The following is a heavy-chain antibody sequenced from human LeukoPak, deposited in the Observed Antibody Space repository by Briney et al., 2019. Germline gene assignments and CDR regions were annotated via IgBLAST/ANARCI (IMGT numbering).Heavy chain of an antibody. CDR1: GYTFTGYY. Sequence: ASVKVSCKASGYTFTGYYMHWVRQAPGQGLEWMGWISAYNGNTNYAQKLQGRVTMTTDTSTSTAYMELRSLRSDDTAVYYCARDVTMVRGAPPFDYWGQGTLVTVSS. CDR3: ARDVTMVRGAPPFDY. J-gene: IGHJ4*02. CDR2: ISAYNGNT. V-gene: IGHV1-18*04. D-gene: IGHD3-10*01.